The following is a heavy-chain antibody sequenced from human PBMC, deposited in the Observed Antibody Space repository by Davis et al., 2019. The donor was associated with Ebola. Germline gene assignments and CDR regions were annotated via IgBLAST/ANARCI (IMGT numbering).Heavy chain of an antibody. CDR2: IYYSGST. Sequence: MPSETLSLTCTVSGGSISSYYWSWIRQPPGKGLEWIGYIYYSGSTNYNPSLKSRVTISVDTSKNQFSLKLSSVTAADTAVYYCARVRYSSGWYHNWFDPWGQGTLVTVSS. CDR3: ARVRYSSGWYHNWFDP. CDR1: GGSISSYY. D-gene: IGHD6-19*01. V-gene: IGHV4-59*08. J-gene: IGHJ5*02.